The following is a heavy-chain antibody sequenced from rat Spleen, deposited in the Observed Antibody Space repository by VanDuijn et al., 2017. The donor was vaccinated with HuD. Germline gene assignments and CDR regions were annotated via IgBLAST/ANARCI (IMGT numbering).Heavy chain of an antibody. CDR1: GFTFSDCY. Sequence: EVQLVESGGGLVQPGRSLKLSCTTSGFTFSDCYMAWVRQAPTKGLEWVASISSGGGNTYYRDSVKGRFTISRDNAKNTLYLQMNSPTSEDTATYYCTTGYVSTYYSTYIYVGWFAYWGQGTLVTVSS. CDR3: TTGYVSTYYSTYIYVGWFAY. J-gene: IGHJ3*01. V-gene: IGHV5-20*01. CDR2: ISSGGGNT. D-gene: IGHD1-2*01.